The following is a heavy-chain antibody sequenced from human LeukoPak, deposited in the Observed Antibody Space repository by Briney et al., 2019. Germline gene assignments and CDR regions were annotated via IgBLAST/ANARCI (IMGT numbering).Heavy chain of an antibody. J-gene: IGHJ4*02. CDR1: GFTFSDYT. CDR2: ISSSSSGI. D-gene: IGHD2-8*02. CDR3: ARAGPTEAFDY. Sequence: PGGSLRLSCAASGFTFSDYTMNWVRQAPGKGLGWVSSISSSSSGIYYADSVKGRFTISRDNAKESLSLQMNSLRAEDTAVYYCARAGPTEAFDYWGQGTLVTVSS. V-gene: IGHV3-21*01.